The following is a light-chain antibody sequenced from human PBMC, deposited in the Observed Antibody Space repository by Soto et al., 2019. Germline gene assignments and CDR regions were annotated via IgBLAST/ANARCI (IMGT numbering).Light chain of an antibody. CDR3: QQYGGSPWT. V-gene: IGKV3-20*01. CDR1: QSVSSSY. J-gene: IGKJ1*01. CDR2: GAS. Sequence: EIVLTQSPGTLSLSPGERATLSCRGSQSVSSSYLAWYQQKPGQAPRLLIYGASSRATGIPDRFSGSGSGTDFTLTISRLEPEDFAVFYCQQYGGSPWTFGQGTKVDIK.